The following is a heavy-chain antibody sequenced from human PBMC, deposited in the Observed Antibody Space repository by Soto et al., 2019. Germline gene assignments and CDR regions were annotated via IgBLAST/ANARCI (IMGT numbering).Heavy chain of an antibody. CDR1: GFTFSSST. CDR3: AADSGYHYCGMNV. Sequence: QMQLVQSGPEVKKPGTSVKVSCKASGFTFSSSTVLWVRQARGQRLEWIGWIVVGSGNTNYAQRFQERVTITRDMSTSIAYMDLISLRAEDTAVYYCAADSGYHYCGMNVWGQGTTVTVSS. J-gene: IGHJ6*02. V-gene: IGHV1-58*01. CDR2: IVVGSGNT.